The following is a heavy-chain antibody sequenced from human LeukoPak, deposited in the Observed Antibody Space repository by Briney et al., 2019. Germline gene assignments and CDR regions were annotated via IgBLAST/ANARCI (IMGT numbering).Heavy chain of an antibody. J-gene: IGHJ4*02. Sequence: ASVKVSCKASGGTFSSYAISWVRQAPGQGLEWMGGFDPEDGETIYAQKFQGRVTMTEDTSTDTAYMELSSLRSEDTAVYYCATNKRRFLEWFADYWGQGTLVTVSS. CDR2: FDPEDGET. D-gene: IGHD3-3*01. V-gene: IGHV1-24*01. CDR3: ATNKRRFLEWFADY. CDR1: GGTFSSYA.